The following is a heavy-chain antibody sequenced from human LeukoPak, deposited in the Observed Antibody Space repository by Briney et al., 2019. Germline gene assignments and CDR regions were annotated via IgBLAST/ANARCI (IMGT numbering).Heavy chain of an antibody. J-gene: IGHJ4*02. CDR3: ARQSYGGAYYFFGY. CDR2: IYSSGST. Sequence: SETLSLTCTVSGGSISSYYWSWIRQPPGKGLEWIGNIYSSGSTNYNPSLKSRVTISLDTSKKQFSLKLTSATAADTAVYYCARQSYGGAYYFFGYWGQGTLVAVSS. V-gene: IGHV4-59*08. CDR1: GGSISSYY. D-gene: IGHD1-26*01.